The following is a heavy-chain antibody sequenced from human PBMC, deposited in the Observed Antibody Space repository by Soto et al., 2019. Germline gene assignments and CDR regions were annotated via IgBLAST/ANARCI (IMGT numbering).Heavy chain of an antibody. V-gene: IGHV3-33*01. D-gene: IGHD2-8*02. Sequence: PGGSLRLSCAASGFTFSSYGMHWVRQAPGKGLEWVAVIWYDGSNKYYADSVKGRFTISRDNSKNTLYLQMNSLRAEDTAVYYCARAKLVGDFNYYYYYGMDVWGQGTTVTVSS. CDR3: ARAKLVGDFNYYYYYGMDV. CDR2: IWYDGSNK. CDR1: GFTFSSYG. J-gene: IGHJ6*02.